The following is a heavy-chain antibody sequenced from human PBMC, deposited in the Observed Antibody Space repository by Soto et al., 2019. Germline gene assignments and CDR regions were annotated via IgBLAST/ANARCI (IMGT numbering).Heavy chain of an antibody. J-gene: IGHJ4*02. D-gene: IGHD1-1*01. Sequence: EVQLVESGGGLVQPGRSLRLSCAASGFTFDDYAMHWVRQAPGKGLEWVSGISWNSGSIGYADSVKGRFTISRDNAKNSLYLQMNSLRAEDTALYYCARGDHVTMKQLLPPDYWGQGTLVTVSS. CDR3: ARGDHVTMKQLLPPDY. CDR1: GFTFDDYA. V-gene: IGHV3-9*01. CDR2: ISWNSGSI.